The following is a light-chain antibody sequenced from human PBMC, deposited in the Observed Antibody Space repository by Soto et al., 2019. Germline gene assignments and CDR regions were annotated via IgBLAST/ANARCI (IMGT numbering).Light chain of an antibody. J-gene: IGLJ1*01. V-gene: IGLV1-40*01. CDR1: SSNIGAGYD. CDR2: ANS. Sequence: QLVLTQPPSVSGAPGQRVTISCTGSSSNIGAGYDVHWYQQLPGTAPKLLIYANSNRPSGVPDRFSGSKSGTSASLAITGLQAEEEADYYCQSYDSSLSGYVFGTGTKLTVL. CDR3: QSYDSSLSGYV.